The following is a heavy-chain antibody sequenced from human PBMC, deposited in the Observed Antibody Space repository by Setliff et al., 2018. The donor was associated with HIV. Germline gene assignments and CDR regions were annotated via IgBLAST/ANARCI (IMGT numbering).Heavy chain of an antibody. V-gene: IGHV5-51*01. CDR3: TRHPLRPGIAGYFYFVDV. J-gene: IGHJ6*03. CDR2: IFPGDSET. Sequence: GESLQISCQDSGYSFPNDWIGWVRQMPGKGLEWVAIIFPGDSETRYSPSFEGQVTISADRSINTVYLQWSSLRASDTAIYYCTRHPLRPGIAGYFYFVDVWGTGTRSPSP. CDR1: GYSFPNDW. D-gene: IGHD3-9*01.